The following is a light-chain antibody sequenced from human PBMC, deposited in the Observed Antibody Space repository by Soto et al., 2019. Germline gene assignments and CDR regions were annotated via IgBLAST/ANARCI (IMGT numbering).Light chain of an antibody. J-gene: IGKJ1*01. Sequence: EIVMTQSPATLSVSPGERATLSCRASQSVYSNLAWYQQKPGQAPRLLIYGASTRATGIPARFSGSGSGTEFTLTISSLQSEDFAVYYCHQYNVWPPWTFGQGTKVEIK. CDR1: QSVYSN. V-gene: IGKV3-15*01. CDR3: HQYNVWPPWT. CDR2: GAS.